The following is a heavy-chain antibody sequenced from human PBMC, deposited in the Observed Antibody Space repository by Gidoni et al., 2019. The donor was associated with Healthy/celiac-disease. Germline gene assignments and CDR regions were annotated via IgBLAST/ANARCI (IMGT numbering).Heavy chain of an antibody. J-gene: IGHJ3*02. CDR3: ARGGYCSGGSCSDAFDI. V-gene: IGHV3-30*04. D-gene: IGHD2-15*01. CDR1: GFTFSSSA. CDR2: ISYDGRNK. Sequence: QVQLVESGGGVVQPGRSLRLSCAASGFTFSSSAMHWVRQAPGKGLEWVAVISYDGRNKYYADSVKGRFTISRDNSKNTLYLQMNSLRAEDTAVYYCARGGYCSGGSCSDAFDIWGQGTMVTVSS.